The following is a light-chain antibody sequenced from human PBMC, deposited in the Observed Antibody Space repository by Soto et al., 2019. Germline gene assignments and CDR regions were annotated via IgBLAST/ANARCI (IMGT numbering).Light chain of an antibody. V-gene: IGLV1-40*01. CDR2: GND. CDR3: QSYDRSLSGSV. J-gene: IGLJ1*01. Sequence: QSVLTQPPSVSGAPGQGVTISCTGSSSNIGAGYDVHWYQQLPGAAPKLLIFGNDNRPSGVPDRFSGSRSGTSASLAITGRQAEDEADYYCQSYDRSLSGSVFGAGTKLTVL. CDR1: SSNIGAGYD.